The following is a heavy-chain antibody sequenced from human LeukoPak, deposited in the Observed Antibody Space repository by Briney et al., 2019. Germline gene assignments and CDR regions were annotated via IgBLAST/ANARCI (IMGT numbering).Heavy chain of an antibody. CDR1: GFTFSSYA. Sequence: GGSLRLSCAASGFTFSSYAMHWVRQAPGKGLEYVSAISSNGGSTYYANSVKGRFTISRDNSKNTLYLQMGSLRAEDMAVYYCARQIAAAGRWFDPWGQGTLVTVSS. V-gene: IGHV3-64*01. CDR3: ARQIAAAGRWFDP. D-gene: IGHD6-13*01. J-gene: IGHJ5*02. CDR2: ISSNGGST.